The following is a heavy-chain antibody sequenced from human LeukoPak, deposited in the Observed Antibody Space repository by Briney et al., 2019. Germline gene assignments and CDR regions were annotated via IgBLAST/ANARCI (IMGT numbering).Heavy chain of an antibody. D-gene: IGHD3-9*01. CDR2: INPSGGST. CDR3: ARSSAYYNEADI. J-gene: IGHJ3*02. CDR1: GYTFTSYY. Sequence: ASVKVSCKPSGYTFTSYYMHWVRQAPGQGLEWMGIINPSGGSTTYAQNFQGRLTMTSATSTSTVYMELSSLRSEDTAVYYCARSSAYYNEADIWGQGTMVTVSS. V-gene: IGHV1-46*01.